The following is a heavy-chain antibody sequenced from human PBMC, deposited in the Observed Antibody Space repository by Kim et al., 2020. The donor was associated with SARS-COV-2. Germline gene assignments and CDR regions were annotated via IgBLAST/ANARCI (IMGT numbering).Heavy chain of an antibody. J-gene: IGHJ4*02. Sequence: GGSLRLSCAASGFTFDEYAMYWVRQSPGKGLEWVSLISADGETTSYRDSMKGRLTISRDNSKKSLYLQMNSLRTEDSGLYYCGKGGRSESYYGPGDCWGQGTLVTISS. CDR1: GFTFDEYA. CDR2: ISADGETT. CDR3: GKGGRSESYYGPGDC. D-gene: IGHD3-10*01. V-gene: IGHV3-43*02.